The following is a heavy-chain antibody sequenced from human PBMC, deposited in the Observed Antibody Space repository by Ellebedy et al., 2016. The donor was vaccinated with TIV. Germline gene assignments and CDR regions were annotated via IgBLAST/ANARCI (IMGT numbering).Heavy chain of an antibody. CDR1: GFTFISYA. Sequence: PGGSLRLSCSASGFTFISYAIHWVRQAPGKGLVWVSRIKGDGSGATYADSVKGRFTISRENGKNSVYLQMNSLRAEDTAVYYCARASAGLDYWGQGTLVTVSS. V-gene: IGHV3-74*01. J-gene: IGHJ4*02. CDR2: IKGDGSGA. D-gene: IGHD6-13*01. CDR3: ARASAGLDY.